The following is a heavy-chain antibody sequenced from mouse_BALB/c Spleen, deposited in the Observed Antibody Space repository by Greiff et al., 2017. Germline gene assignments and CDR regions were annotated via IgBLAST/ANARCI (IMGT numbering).Heavy chain of an antibody. Sequence: QVQLQQSGPELVKPGASVKISCKASGYAFSSSWMNWVKQRPGQGLEWIGRFYPGDGDTNYNGKFKGKATLTADKSSSTAYMQLSSLTSVDSAVYFCARQITTVVATYYFDYWGQGTTLTVSS. D-gene: IGHD1-1*01. CDR1: GYAFSSSW. CDR2: FYPGDGDT. CDR3: ARQITTVVATYYFDY. V-gene: IGHV1-82*01. J-gene: IGHJ2*01.